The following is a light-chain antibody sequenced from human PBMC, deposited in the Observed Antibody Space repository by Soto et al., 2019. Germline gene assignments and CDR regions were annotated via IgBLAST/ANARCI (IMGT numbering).Light chain of an antibody. Sequence: QSVLTQPPSVSGALGQRATISCTGTRSNIGAGYDVHWYQQLPGTAPKLLIYGNSNRPSGVPDRFSGSKSGSSASLAITGLQAEDEADYYCQSYDSSLRRVFGGGTQLTVL. CDR3: QSYDSSLRRV. J-gene: IGLJ3*02. V-gene: IGLV1-40*01. CDR2: GNS. CDR1: RSNIGAGYD.